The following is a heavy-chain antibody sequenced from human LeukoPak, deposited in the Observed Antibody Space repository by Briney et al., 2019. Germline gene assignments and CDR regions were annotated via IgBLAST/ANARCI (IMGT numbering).Heavy chain of an antibody. CDR2: INHSGSA. Sequence: SETLSLTCAVYGASFSDYYWNWIRQPPGKGLEWIGEINHSGSANYNPSLKSRVTISVDTSKDQFSLKLSSVTAADTAVYYCARGLPSRSTRYYYYYGMDVWGQGTTVTVSS. CDR1: GASFSDYY. CDR3: ARGLPSRSTRYYYYYGMDV. V-gene: IGHV4-34*01. D-gene: IGHD2-2*01. J-gene: IGHJ6*02.